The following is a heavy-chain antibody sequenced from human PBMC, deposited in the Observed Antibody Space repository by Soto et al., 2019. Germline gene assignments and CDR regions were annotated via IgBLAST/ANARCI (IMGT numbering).Heavy chain of an antibody. V-gene: IGHV3-11*05. Sequence: QVQLVESGGGLVKPGGCLRLSCAASGFTFSDYYMSWIRQAPGKGLEWVSYISSSGSDTNCADSVKGRFTVSRDNAKNSLYLQMNSLRAEDTAVYYCARSLRGYSGYSGYWGQGTLVTVSS. CDR2: ISSSGSDT. J-gene: IGHJ4*02. D-gene: IGHD5-12*01. CDR3: ARSLRGYSGYSGY. CDR1: GFTFSDYY.